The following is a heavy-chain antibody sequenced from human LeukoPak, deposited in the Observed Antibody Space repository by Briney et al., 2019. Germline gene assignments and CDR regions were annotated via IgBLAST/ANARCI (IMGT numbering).Heavy chain of an antibody. J-gene: IGHJ4*02. Sequence: GGSLRLSCAASGFIFSSYAMSWVRQAPGKGLEWVSTISGSGGSTYYADSVKGRFTISRDNSKNTLYLQMNSLRAEDTAVYYCAKVGISGTSFRNYDYWGQGTLVTVSS. D-gene: IGHD1-26*01. CDR2: ISGSGGST. V-gene: IGHV3-23*01. CDR3: AKVGISGTSFRNYDY. CDR1: GFIFSSYA.